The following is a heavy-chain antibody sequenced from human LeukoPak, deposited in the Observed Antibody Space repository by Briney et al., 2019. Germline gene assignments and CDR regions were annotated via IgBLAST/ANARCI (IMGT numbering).Heavy chain of an antibody. CDR3: AKDYYDSSGYPRRGAFDI. D-gene: IGHD3-22*01. J-gene: IGHJ3*02. CDR1: GFPFSSYS. Sequence: GGPLRLSCAASGFPFSSYSMNWVRQAPGKGLEWVSSISSSSSYIYYADSVKGRFTISRDNAKNSLYLQMNSLRAEDTAVYYCAKDYYDSSGYPRRGAFDIWGQGTMVTVSS. V-gene: IGHV3-21*01. CDR2: ISSSSSYI.